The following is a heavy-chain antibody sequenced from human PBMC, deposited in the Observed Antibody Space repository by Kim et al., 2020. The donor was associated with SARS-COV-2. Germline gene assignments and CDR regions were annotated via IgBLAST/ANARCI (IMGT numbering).Heavy chain of an antibody. Sequence: GESLKISCKGSGYSFTSYWIGWVRQMPGKGLEWMGIIYPGDSDTRYSPSFQGQVTISADKSISTAYLQWSSLKASDTAMYYCARQFPHYDFWSGYQSYYYYYMDVWGKGTTVTVSS. V-gene: IGHV5-51*01. CDR2: IYPGDSDT. CDR1: GYSFTSYW. J-gene: IGHJ6*03. CDR3: ARQFPHYDFWSGYQSYYYYYMDV. D-gene: IGHD3-3*01.